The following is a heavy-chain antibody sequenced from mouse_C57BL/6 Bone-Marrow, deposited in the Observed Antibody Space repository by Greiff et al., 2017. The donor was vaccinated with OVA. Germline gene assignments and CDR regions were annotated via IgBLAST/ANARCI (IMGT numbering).Heavy chain of an antibody. CDR3: ARRIFTTVVAYYAMDY. V-gene: IGHV1-55*01. J-gene: IGHJ4*01. Sequence: QVQLQQPGAELVKPGASVKMSCKASGYTFTSYWITWVKQRPGQGLEWIGDIYPGSGSTNYNEKFKSKATLTVDTSSSTAYMHLSSLTSEDSAVYYCARRIFTTVVAYYAMDYWGQGTSVTVSS. CDR1: GYTFTSYW. CDR2: IYPGSGST. D-gene: IGHD1-1*01.